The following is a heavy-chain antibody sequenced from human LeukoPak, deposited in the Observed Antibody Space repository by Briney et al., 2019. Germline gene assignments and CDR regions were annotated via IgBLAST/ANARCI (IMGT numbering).Heavy chain of an antibody. V-gene: IGHV1-69*06. CDR1: GGTFSSYA. CDR3: ARAGIQLWLRAFYMDV. CDR2: IIPIFGTA. Sequence: ASVKVSCKASGGTFSSYAISWVRQAPGQGLEWMGGIIPIFGTANYAQKFHGRVTITADKSTSTAYMELSSLRSEDTAVYYCARAGIQLWLRAFYMDVWGKGTTVTVSS. J-gene: IGHJ6*03. D-gene: IGHD5-18*01.